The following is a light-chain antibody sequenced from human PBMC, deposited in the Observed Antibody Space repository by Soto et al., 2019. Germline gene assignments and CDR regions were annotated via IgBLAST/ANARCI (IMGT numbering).Light chain of an antibody. V-gene: IGKV3-15*01. Sequence: EIVMTQSPATLSVSPGDRAILSCRASQSISSKLAWYQQKPGQAPRLLIYGAYTRAPGIPARFSGSGSGTEFTLTLSSLQSEDFAVYYCQQYNNWFSITFGQGTRLEIK. CDR1: QSISSK. J-gene: IGKJ5*01. CDR2: GAY. CDR3: QQYNNWFSIT.